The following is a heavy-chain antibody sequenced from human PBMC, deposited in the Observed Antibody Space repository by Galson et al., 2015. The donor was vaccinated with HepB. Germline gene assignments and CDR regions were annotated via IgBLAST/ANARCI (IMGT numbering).Heavy chain of an antibody. V-gene: IGHV3-74*01. D-gene: IGHD2-21*01. CDR3: ARSGVIAFDI. CDR2: IKTDGSST. Sequence: SMRLPCAASGLTFSSYWMHWARQAPGRGLVWVSRIKTDGSSTSHADSVKGRFTIFRDNAKNTLYLQMNSMRAEDTAVYYCARSGVIAFDIWGQGTMVTISS. CDR1: GLTFSSYW. J-gene: IGHJ3*02.